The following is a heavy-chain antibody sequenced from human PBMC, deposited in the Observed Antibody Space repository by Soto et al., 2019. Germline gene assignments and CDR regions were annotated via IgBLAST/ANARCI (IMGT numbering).Heavy chain of an antibody. CDR3: ARGRGGVQH. Sequence: QVQLQQWGAGLLKPSETLSLTCAVYGGSFSGYYCSWIRQPPGKGLEWIGELNDSGGTNYNASLKSRVTISVDTSKNQFSLKLSFVTAADTAVYYCARGRGGVQHWGQGTLVTVSS. CDR2: LNDSGGT. D-gene: IGHD3-10*01. J-gene: IGHJ1*01. CDR1: GGSFSGYY. V-gene: IGHV4-34*01.